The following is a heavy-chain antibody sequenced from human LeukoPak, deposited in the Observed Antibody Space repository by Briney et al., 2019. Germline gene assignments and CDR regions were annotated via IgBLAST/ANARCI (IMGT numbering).Heavy chain of an antibody. Sequence: RPGGSLRLSCAASGFTFSNAWTSWVRQAPGKGLEWVGRIKSKTDGGTTDYAAPVKGRFTISRDDSKNTLYLQMNSLKTEDTAVYYCTTGPRGELPIDYWGQGTLVTVSS. CDR2: IKSKTDGGTT. V-gene: IGHV3-15*01. J-gene: IGHJ4*02. CDR3: TTGPRGELPIDY. D-gene: IGHD1-26*01. CDR1: GFTFSNAW.